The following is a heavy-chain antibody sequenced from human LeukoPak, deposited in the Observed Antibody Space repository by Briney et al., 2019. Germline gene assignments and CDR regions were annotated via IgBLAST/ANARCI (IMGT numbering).Heavy chain of an antibody. CDR2: INYSGST. CDR1: GDSISSYY. J-gene: IGHJ6*02. Sequence: SETLSLTCTVSGDSISSYYWNWIRQPPGKGLEWIGNINYSGSTDYNPSLRSRVTISVDTSKNQFSLKLSSVTAADTAVYYCARGANYYYYYGIDIWGQGTTVTVSS. CDR3: ARGANYYYYYGIDI. V-gene: IGHV4-59*01.